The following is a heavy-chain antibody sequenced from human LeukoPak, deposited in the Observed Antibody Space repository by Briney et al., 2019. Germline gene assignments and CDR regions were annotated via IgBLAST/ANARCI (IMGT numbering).Heavy chain of an antibody. CDR2: INPNSGGT. D-gene: IGHD6-6*01. J-gene: IGHJ5*02. CDR3: ARPRSIAARPSPRGWFDP. Sequence: ASVKVSRKASGYTFTGYYMHCVRQAPGQGLEWMGWINPNSGGTNYAQKFQGRVTMTRDTSISTAYMELSRLRSDDTAVYYCARPRSIAARPSPRGWFDPWGQGTLVTVSS. V-gene: IGHV1-2*02. CDR1: GYTFTGYY.